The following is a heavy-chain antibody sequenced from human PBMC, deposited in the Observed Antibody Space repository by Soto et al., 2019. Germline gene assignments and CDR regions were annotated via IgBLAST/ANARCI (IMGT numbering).Heavy chain of an antibody. CDR1: GXXXXXXX. CDR3: ARGEAAAKRFYP. CDR2: IIPIFGTA. J-gene: IGHJ5*02. V-gene: IGHV1-69*13. D-gene: IGHD6-13*01. Sequence: SVKVSCKASGXXXXXXXISWVRQAPGQGLEWMGGIIPIFGTANYAQKFQGRVTITADESTSTAYMELSSLRSEDTAVYYCARGEAAAKRFYPWGQGTLLTVSS.